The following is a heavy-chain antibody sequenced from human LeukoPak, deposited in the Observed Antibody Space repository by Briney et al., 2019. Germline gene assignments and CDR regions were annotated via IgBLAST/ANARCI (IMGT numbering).Heavy chain of an antibody. J-gene: IGHJ4*02. CDR3: ARFSPRAMGNYLDF. CDR2: IFYIGST. D-gene: IGHD7-27*01. Sequence: SETLSLTCTVSGGSISSYYWSWIRQSPGKGLEWIGYIFYIGSTNYNPSLKSRVTISVDTSKNQFSLKLSSVTAADTAVYYCARFSPRAMGNYLDFWGQGTLVTVSS. CDR1: GGSISSYY. V-gene: IGHV4-59*08.